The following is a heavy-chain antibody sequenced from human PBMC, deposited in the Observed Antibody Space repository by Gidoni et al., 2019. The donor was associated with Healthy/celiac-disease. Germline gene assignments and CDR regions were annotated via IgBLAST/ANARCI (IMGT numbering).Heavy chain of an antibody. D-gene: IGHD1-26*01. J-gene: IGHJ4*02. CDR3: ARRPYSGSYHYFDY. CDR1: GGTFSSYA. CDR2: IIPFCGTA. V-gene: IGHV1-69*01. Sequence: QVQLVQSGAEVKKPGSSVKVSCKASGGTFSSYAISWVRQAPGKGLVWMGGIIPFCGTANYAQKFQGRVTITADESTSTAYMELSSLRSEDTAVYYGARRPYSGSYHYFDYWGQGTLVTVSS.